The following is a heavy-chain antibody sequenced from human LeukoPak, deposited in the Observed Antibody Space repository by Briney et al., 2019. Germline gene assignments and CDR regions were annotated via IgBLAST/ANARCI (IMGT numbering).Heavy chain of an antibody. Sequence: PEGSLRLSCAASGFTFDDYAMHWVRQAPGKGLEWLSLISGDGGSTYYADSVKGRFTISRDNSKKSLYLQMNSLRIEDTALYYCAKDHPEDYWGQGTLVTVSS. J-gene: IGHJ4*02. CDR1: GFTFDDYA. V-gene: IGHV3-43*02. CDR3: AKDHPEDY. CDR2: ISGDGGST.